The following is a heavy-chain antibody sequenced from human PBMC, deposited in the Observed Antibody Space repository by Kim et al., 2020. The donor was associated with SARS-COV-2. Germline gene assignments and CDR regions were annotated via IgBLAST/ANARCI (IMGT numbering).Heavy chain of an antibody. CDR2: IYPGDSDT. CDR3: ARHLLPSYYYDSSGYRYGMDV. J-gene: IGHJ6*02. V-gene: IGHV5-51*01. D-gene: IGHD3-22*01. Sequence: GESLKISCKGSGYSFTSYWIGWVRQMPGKGLEWMGIIYPGDSDTRYSPSFQGQVTISADKSISTAYLQCSRLKASDTAMYYCARHLLPSYYYDSSGYRYGMDVWGQGSTDTVSS. CDR1: GYSFTSYW.